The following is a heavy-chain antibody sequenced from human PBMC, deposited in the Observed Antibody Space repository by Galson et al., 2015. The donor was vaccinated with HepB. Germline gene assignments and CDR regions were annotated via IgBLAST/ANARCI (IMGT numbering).Heavy chain of an antibody. CDR2: ISYDGSNK. CDR3: ASGGYYDFWSSYYGMDV. CDR1: GFTFSSYA. V-gene: IGHV3-30-3*01. Sequence: SLRLSCAASGFTFSSYAMHRVRQAPGKGLEWLAVISYDGSNKYYADSVKGRFTISRDNSKNTLYLQMNSLRAEDTAVYYCASGGYYDFWSSYYGMDVWGQGTTVTVSS. D-gene: IGHD3-3*01. J-gene: IGHJ6*02.